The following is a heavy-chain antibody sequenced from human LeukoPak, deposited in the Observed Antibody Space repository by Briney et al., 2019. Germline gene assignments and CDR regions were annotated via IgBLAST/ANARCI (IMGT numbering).Heavy chain of an antibody. CDR2: INHSGST. J-gene: IGHJ4*02. Sequence: SETLSLTCTVSGYSISSGYYWGWIRQPPGKGLEWIGEINHSGSTNYNPSLKSRVTISVDTSKNQFSLKLTSVTAADTAVYYCARDGDYVVPFDYWGQGTLVTVSS. D-gene: IGHD4-17*01. CDR3: ARDGDYVVPFDY. CDR1: GYSISSGYY. V-gene: IGHV4-38-2*02.